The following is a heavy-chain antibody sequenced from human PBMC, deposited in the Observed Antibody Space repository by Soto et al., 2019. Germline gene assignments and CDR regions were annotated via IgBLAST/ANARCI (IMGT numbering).Heavy chain of an antibody. Sequence: PGGSLRLSCAASGVTVSSYAVHWVRQAPGKGLEWVAVIWYDGSNKYYADSVKGRFTTSRDNSKNTLYLQMNSLRAEDTAVYYCARDSYYAILKLLLDYWGQGTLVTVSS. CDR2: IWYDGSNK. J-gene: IGHJ4*02. D-gene: IGHD3-9*01. CDR1: GVTVSSYA. CDR3: ARDSYYAILKLLLDY. V-gene: IGHV3-33*08.